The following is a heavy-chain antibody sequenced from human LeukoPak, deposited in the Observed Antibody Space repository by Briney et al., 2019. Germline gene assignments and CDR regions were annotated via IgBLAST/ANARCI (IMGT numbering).Heavy chain of an antibody. Sequence: GGSLRLXCAASGFTFSSYEMNWVRQAPGKGLEWVSYISSSGSTIYYADSVKGRFTISRDNAKNSLYLQMNSLRAEDTAVYYCASYYDSSGYYRGWFDPWGQGTLVTVSS. CDR3: ASYYDSSGYYRGWFDP. J-gene: IGHJ5*02. V-gene: IGHV3-48*03. D-gene: IGHD3-22*01. CDR2: ISSSGSTI. CDR1: GFTFSSYE.